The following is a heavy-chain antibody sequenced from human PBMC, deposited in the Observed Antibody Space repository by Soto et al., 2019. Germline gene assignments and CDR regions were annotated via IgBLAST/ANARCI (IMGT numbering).Heavy chain of an antibody. Sequence: ETLSLTCAVYGGSFSGYYWSWIRQPPVNGLERSGEINHSGSTNYNPSLKSRVTISVDTSKNQFSLKLSSVTAADTAVYYCARGRRMVRGVILLPRGDYYGMDVWGEGTTVT. J-gene: IGHJ6*02. V-gene: IGHV4-34*01. CDR3: ARGRRMVRGVILLPRGDYYGMDV. CDR1: GGSFSGYY. CDR2: INHSGST. D-gene: IGHD3-10*01.